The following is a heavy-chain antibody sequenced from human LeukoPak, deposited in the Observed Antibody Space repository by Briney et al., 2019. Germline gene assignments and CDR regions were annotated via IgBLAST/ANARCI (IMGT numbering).Heavy chain of an antibody. Sequence: ASVKVSCKTSGYTFTGYYIHWVRQAPGQGLEWMGWINPNSGGTNYAQKFQGRVTMTRDTSISTAYMELSRLRSDDTAVYYCARDPTGGEIGGGPWYYFDYWGQGTLVTVSS. D-gene: IGHD3-16*01. J-gene: IGHJ4*02. V-gene: IGHV1-2*02. CDR1: GYTFTGYY. CDR2: INPNSGGT. CDR3: ARDPTGGEIGGGPWYYFDY.